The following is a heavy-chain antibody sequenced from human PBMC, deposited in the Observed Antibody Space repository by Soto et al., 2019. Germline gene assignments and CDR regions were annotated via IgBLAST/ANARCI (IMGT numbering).Heavy chain of an antibody. V-gene: IGHV3-11*04. D-gene: IGHD2-2*01. J-gene: IGHJ6*02. Sequence: SLRLSCAASGFTFSDYYMNWVRQAPGKGLEWVSSISSSSTIYYADSVKGRFTISRDNAKNSLYLQMNSLRAEDTAVYYCARDLLGYCSSTSYYYYYGMDVWGQGTTVTVSS. CDR3: ARDLLGYCSSTSYYYYYGMDV. CDR2: ISSSSTI. CDR1: GFTFSDYY.